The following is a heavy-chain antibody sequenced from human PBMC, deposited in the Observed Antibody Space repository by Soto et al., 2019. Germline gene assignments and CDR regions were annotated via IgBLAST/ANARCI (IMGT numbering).Heavy chain of an antibody. CDR2: IYRGAST. J-gene: IGHJ6*03. CDR1: GDSIRNLC. V-gene: IGHV4-59*11. Sequence: QVQLQESGPGLVSPSETLSLTCSVSGDSIRNLCWSWIRQPLGKGLEWIGYIYRGASTKYNPSLKSRLTMSADTSKNQFSLKLTSVTAADTAVSYCARPLEYGHMDVWVNGTSVTVSS. D-gene: IGHD4-17*01. CDR3: ARPLEYGHMDV.